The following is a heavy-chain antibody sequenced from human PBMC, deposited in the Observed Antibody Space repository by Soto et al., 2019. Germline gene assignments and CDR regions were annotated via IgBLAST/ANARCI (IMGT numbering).Heavy chain of an antibody. V-gene: IGHV3-30*02. CDR3: ARDGVGATVWCGYFDY. D-gene: IGHD1-26*01. CDR2: IRYDGSNT. J-gene: IGHJ4*02. Sequence: QVQLVESGGGLVQPGGSLRLSCAASGIIFTGFAMHWVRQAPGKGLEWVAVIRYDGSNTYYADSVKGRFTISRDNSKKMLFLKMSSLGAEDTVVYYGARDGVGATVWCGYFDYWGQGALVTVSS. CDR1: GIIFTGFA.